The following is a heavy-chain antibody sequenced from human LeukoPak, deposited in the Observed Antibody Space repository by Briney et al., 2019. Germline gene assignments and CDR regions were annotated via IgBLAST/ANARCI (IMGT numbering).Heavy chain of an antibody. CDR2: ISYDGSNK. J-gene: IGHJ4*02. V-gene: IGHV3-30*01. CDR1: GFTFGSYA. CDR3: ARSTYYDFWSGYMHAWLDY. D-gene: IGHD3-3*01. Sequence: SGGSLRLSCAASGFTFGSYAMHWVRQAPGKGLEWVAVISYDGSNKYYADSVKGRFTISRDNSKNTLYLQMNSLRAEDTAVYYCARSTYYDFWSGYMHAWLDYWGQGTLVTVSS.